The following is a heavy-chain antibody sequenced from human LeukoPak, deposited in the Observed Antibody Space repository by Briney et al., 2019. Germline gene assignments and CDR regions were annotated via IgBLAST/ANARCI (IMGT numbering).Heavy chain of an antibody. V-gene: IGHV3-30-3*01. D-gene: IGHD3-22*01. Sequence: GRSLRLSCAASGFTFSSYAMHWVRQAPGKGLEWVAVISYDGSNKYYADSVKGRFTISRDNAKNSLYLQMNSLRAEDTAVYYCALDSSGLFDYWGQGTLVTVSS. CDR2: ISYDGSNK. J-gene: IGHJ4*02. CDR3: ALDSSGLFDY. CDR1: GFTFSSYA.